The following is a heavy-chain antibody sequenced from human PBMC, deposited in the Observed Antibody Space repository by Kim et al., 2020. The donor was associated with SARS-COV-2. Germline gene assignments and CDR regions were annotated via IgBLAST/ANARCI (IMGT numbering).Heavy chain of an antibody. Sequence: AQNLQGRVTMTTDTSTSTAYMELRSLRSDDTAVYYCARVGIVGATTHFDYWGQGTLVTVSS. CDR3: ARVGIVGATTHFDY. D-gene: IGHD1-26*01. J-gene: IGHJ4*02. V-gene: IGHV1-18*01.